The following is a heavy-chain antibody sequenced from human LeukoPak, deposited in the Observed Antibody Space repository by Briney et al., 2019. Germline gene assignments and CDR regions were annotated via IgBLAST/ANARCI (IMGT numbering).Heavy chain of an antibody. CDR2: IYYSGST. CDR1: GGSISSSSYY. V-gene: IGHV4-39*01. J-gene: IGHJ3*02. Sequence: PSETLSLTCTVSGGSISSSSYYWGWIRQPPGKGLEWIGSIYYSGSTYYNPSLKSRVTISVDTSKNQFSLKLSSVTAADTAVYYCARAWGHITDAFDIWGQGTMVTVS. CDR3: ARAWGHITDAFDI. D-gene: IGHD1-14*01.